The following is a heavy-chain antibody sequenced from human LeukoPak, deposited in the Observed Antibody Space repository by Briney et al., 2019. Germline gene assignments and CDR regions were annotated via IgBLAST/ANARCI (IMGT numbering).Heavy chain of an antibody. V-gene: IGHV1-2*02. J-gene: IGHJ5*02. Sequence: ASVKVSCKASGYIFTSYGISWVRQAPGQGLEWMGWINPNSGGTNYAQKFQGRVTMTRDTSISTAYMELSRLRSDDTAVYYCARVGLGYCSGGSCYPLYNWFDPWGQGTLVTVSS. CDR1: GYIFTSYG. CDR3: ARVGLGYCSGGSCYPLYNWFDP. CDR2: INPNSGGT. D-gene: IGHD2-15*01.